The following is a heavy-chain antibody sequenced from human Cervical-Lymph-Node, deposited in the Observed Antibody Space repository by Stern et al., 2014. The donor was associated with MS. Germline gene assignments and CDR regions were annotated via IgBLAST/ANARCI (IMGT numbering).Heavy chain of an antibody. Sequence: QLQLQESGPGLVKPSETLSLTCTVSGGSISSYYWSWIRQPPGKGLEWIGYIYYSGSTNYNPSLKSRVTISVDTSKNQFSLKLSSVTAADTAVYYCARGPQHSSSSPFDYWGQGTLVTVSS. CDR1: GGSISSYY. D-gene: IGHD6-6*01. CDR2: IYYSGST. V-gene: IGHV4-59*01. J-gene: IGHJ4*02. CDR3: ARGPQHSSSSPFDY.